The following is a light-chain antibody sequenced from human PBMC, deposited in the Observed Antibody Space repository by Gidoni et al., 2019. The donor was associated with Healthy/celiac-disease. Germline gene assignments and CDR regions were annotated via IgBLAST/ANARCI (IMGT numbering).Light chain of an antibody. CDR2: EDN. Sequence: QSVLTQPPSVSAAPGQKVTISCSGSSSNIGNNYVSWYQQLPGTAPKLHIFEDNRRSSGIPDRFSGSKSGTSATLDIIGLQSGDEADYYCVTWDSSMSVLFGGGTKLTVL. J-gene: IGLJ3*02. CDR1: SSNIGNNY. V-gene: IGLV1-51*01. CDR3: VTWDSSMSVL.